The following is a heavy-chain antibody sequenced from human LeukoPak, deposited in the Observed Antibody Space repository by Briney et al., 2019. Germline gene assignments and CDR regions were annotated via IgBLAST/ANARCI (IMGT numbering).Heavy chain of an antibody. D-gene: IGHD5-18*01. Sequence: SGGSLRLSCAASGFTFSSYSMNWVRQAPGKGLEWVSAISSSSSYIYYADSVKGRFTISRDNAKNSLYLQMNSLRAEETAVYYCAREYSYGSLYYFDYWGQGTLVTVSS. J-gene: IGHJ4*02. V-gene: IGHV3-21*01. CDR1: GFTFSSYS. CDR2: ISSSSSYI. CDR3: AREYSYGSLYYFDY.